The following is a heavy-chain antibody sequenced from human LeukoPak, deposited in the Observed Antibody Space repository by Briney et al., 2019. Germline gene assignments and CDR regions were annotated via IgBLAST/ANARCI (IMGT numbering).Heavy chain of an antibody. D-gene: IGHD6-19*01. V-gene: IGHV4-34*01. CDR3: ARAQQWLVNNDY. CDR1: GGSFSGYY. CDR2: INHSGST. Sequence: SETLSLTCAVYGGSFSGYYWSWIRQPPGKGLEWIGEINHSGSTNYNPSLKSRVTISVDKSKNQFSLKLSSLTAADTAVYYCARAQQWLVNNDYWGQGTLVTVSS. J-gene: IGHJ4*02.